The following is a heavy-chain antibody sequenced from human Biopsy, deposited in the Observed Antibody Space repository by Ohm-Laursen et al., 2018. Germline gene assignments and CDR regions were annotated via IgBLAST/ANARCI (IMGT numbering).Heavy chain of an antibody. CDR2: ISSGGGII. CDR3: ERGMRSSPNY. J-gene: IGHJ4*02. D-gene: IGHD6-13*01. Sequence: SLRLSCAASGFIFSNYAMNGVRQAPGKGLEWLSYISSGGGIIYYADSVKGRFTISRDNAKNSLFLQMNSLRAEDTAVYYCERGMRSSPNYWGQGTLVTVSS. V-gene: IGHV3-48*03. CDR1: GFIFSNYA.